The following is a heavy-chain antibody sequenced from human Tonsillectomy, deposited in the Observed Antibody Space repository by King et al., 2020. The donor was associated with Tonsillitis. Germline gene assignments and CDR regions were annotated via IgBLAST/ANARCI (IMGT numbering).Heavy chain of an antibody. CDR1: GFSLSNTRMG. V-gene: IGHV2-26*01. D-gene: IGHD2-15*01. CDR2: IFSNDEK. J-gene: IGHJ5*02. Sequence: TLKESGPVLVKPTETLTLTCTVSGFSLSNTRMGVSWIRQPPGKALEWLAHIFSNDEKSYSTSLKSRLTISRDTSKSQVVLTMTNMDPVDTATYYCARIVASGYCSGGSCYPNWSDPWGQGTLVTVSS. CDR3: ARIVASGYCSGGSCYPNWSDP.